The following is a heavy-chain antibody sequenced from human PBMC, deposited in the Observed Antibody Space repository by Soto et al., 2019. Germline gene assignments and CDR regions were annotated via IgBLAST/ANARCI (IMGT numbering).Heavy chain of an antibody. V-gene: IGHV3-66*01. CDR1: GFTVSSNY. D-gene: IGHD2-15*01. Sequence: GGSLRLSCAASGFTVSSNYMSWVRQAPGKGLEWVSVIYSGGSTYYANSVKGRFTISRDNSKNTLYLQMNSLRAEDTAVYYCARDGPIYCSGGSCYYYWGQGTLVTVSS. J-gene: IGHJ4*02. CDR2: IYSGGST. CDR3: ARDGPIYCSGGSCYYY.